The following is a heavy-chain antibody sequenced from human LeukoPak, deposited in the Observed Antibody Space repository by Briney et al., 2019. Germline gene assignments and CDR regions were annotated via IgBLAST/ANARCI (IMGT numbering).Heavy chain of an antibody. J-gene: IGHJ3*02. Sequence: GGSLRLSCAASGFTFSSYGMHWVRQAPGKGLEWVAFIRYDGSNKYYADSVKGRFTISRDNSKNTLYLQMNSLRAEDTAVYYCAKCLFQSRYSYGLGNAFDTWGQGTMVTVSS. CDR2: IRYDGSNK. CDR3: AKCLFQSRYSYGLGNAFDT. CDR1: GFTFSSYG. V-gene: IGHV3-30*02. D-gene: IGHD5-18*01.